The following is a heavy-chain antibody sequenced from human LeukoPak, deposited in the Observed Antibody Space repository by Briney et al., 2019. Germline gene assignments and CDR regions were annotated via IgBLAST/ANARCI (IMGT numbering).Heavy chain of an antibody. CDR1: GYSISRGYY. V-gene: IGHV4-38-2*02. CDR2: IYHSGST. J-gene: IGHJ5*02. D-gene: IGHD6-19*01. Sequence: SETLSLTCTVSGYSISRGYYWGWIRQPPGKGLEWIGSIYHSGSTYYNPSLKSRVTISVDTSKNRFSLKLSSVTAADTAVYYCARSSSSGWGFRFDPWGQGTLVTVSS. CDR3: ARSSSSGWGFRFDP.